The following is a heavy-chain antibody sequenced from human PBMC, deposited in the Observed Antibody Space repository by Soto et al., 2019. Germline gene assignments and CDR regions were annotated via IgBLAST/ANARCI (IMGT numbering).Heavy chain of an antibody. J-gene: IGHJ4*02. CDR2: IYYSGST. V-gene: IGHV4-30-4*01. CDR1: GGSISSGDYY. CDR3: ARGRTIFGVVIDY. Sequence: SETLSLTCTVSGGSISSGDYYWSWIRQPPGKGLEWIGYIYYSGSTYYNPSLKSRVTISVDTSKNQFSLKLSSVTAADTAVYYCARGRTIFGVVIDYWGQGTLVTVSS. D-gene: IGHD3-3*01.